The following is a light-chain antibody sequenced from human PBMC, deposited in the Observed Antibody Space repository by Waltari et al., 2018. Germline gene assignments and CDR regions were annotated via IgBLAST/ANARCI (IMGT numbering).Light chain of an antibody. CDR1: SSDVGDYNY. V-gene: IGLV2-14*01. J-gene: IGLJ3*02. CDR2: DVN. CDR3: SSYTRSSTFL. Sequence: QSALTQPASVSASPGQSISISCTETSSDVGDYNYVSWYQQHPGKAPKLIIYDVNKLPSWISNRFPASKSCNTASLTISGLQPEDDADYYCSSYTRSSTFLFGGGTKLTVL.